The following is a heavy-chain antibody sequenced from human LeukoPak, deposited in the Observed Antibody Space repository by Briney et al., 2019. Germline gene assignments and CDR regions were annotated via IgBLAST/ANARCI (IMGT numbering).Heavy chain of an antibody. J-gene: IGHJ4*02. CDR2: ISGSGGST. CDR1: GFTFSSYA. CDR3: AKFGGYSSSWYSVGGFEY. V-gene: IGHV3-23*01. D-gene: IGHD6-13*01. Sequence: PGGSLRLSCAAPGFTFSSYAMSWVRQAPGKGLEWVSAISGSGGSTYYADSVKGRFTISRDNSKNTLYLQMNSLRAEDTAVYYCAKFGGYSSSWYSVGGFEYWGQGTLVTVSS.